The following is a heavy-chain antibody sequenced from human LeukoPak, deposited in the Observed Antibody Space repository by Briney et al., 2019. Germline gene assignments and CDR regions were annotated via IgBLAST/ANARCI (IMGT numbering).Heavy chain of an antibody. D-gene: IGHD1-20*01. V-gene: IGHV3-48*02. J-gene: IGHJ4*02. CDR3: AGDLGITGDPMGARLPYFDS. CDR1: GFTFSGYN. Sequence: GGSLRLSCAASGFTFSGYNMNWVRQSPGRGLEWVSFISGSGDTIYYADSVKGRFTISRDNAQNSLYLRMNSLRDEDTAVYYCAGDLGITGDPMGARLPYFDSWGQGTLVTVSS. CDR2: ISGSGDTI.